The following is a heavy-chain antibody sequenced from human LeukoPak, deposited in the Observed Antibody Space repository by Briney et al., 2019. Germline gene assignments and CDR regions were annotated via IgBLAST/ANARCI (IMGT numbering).Heavy chain of an antibody. V-gene: IGHV4-61*02. CDR3: ARGAGYSSSWYGGDY. CDR1: GGSISSGSYY. J-gene: IGHJ4*02. Sequence: PSETLSPTCTVSGGSISSGSYYWSWIRQPAGKGLEWIGRIYTSGSTNYNPSLKSRVTISVDTSKNQFSLKLSSVTAADTAVYYCARGAGYSSSWYGGDYWGQGTLVTVSS. D-gene: IGHD6-13*01. CDR2: IYTSGST.